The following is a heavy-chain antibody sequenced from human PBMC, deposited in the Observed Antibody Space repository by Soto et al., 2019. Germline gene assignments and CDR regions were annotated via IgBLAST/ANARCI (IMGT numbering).Heavy chain of an antibody. V-gene: IGHV4-61*01. J-gene: IGHJ4*02. CDR3: ARWARPIMRWLARGCEY. CDR1: GGSVSSGSYY. Sequence: KPSETLSLTCTVSGGSVSSGSYYWSWIRHPPGKGLEWIGYIYYSVSTNYNPSLKSRVTISVDTSKNQFSLKLSSVTAADTAVYYCARWARPIMRWLARGCEYWGQGNMVIVSA. D-gene: IGHD6-19*01. CDR2: IYYSVST.